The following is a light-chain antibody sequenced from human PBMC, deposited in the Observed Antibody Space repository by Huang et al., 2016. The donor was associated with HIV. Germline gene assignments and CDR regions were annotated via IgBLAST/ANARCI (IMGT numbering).Light chain of an antibody. CDR1: QSVSSN. J-gene: IGKJ2*01. Sequence: ELVMTQSPATLSVSPGERATLSCRASQSVSSNLAWYQQKPGQAPRLLIYDASTRATGIPARFSGSGSGTEFTLTISSLQSEDFAVYYCQQYNDWPRTFGQGTKLEIK. CDR2: DAS. V-gene: IGKV3-15*01. CDR3: QQYNDWPRT.